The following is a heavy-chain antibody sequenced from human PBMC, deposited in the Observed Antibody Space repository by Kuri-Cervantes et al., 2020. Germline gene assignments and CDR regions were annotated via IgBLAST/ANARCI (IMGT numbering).Heavy chain of an antibody. V-gene: IGHV3-23*01. CDR2: LSGRGGST. J-gene: IGHJ5*02. CDR3: AKARDYGDYLNSFDP. Sequence: GESLKISCAASGLTFCRYAMSWVRPAPGKGLEWVSALSGRGGSTYNAGSVKGRFTIPRDNAKNPLYLQMNSRRAEDTAVYYGAKARDYGDYLNSFDPWGQGTLVTVSS. D-gene: IGHD4-17*01. CDR1: GLTFCRYA.